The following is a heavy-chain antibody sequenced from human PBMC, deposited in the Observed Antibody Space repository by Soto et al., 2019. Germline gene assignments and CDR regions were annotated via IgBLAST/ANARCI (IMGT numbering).Heavy chain of an antibody. CDR1: GCTFTSYG. CDR2: NSAYNGNT. V-gene: IGHV1-18*01. D-gene: IGHD3-9*01. CDR3: ARDLRYFDWFNWFDP. Sequence: ASVKVSCEASGCTFTSYGMCWVREAVGLGLEWLGWNSAYNGNTNYAQKLQGRITMTTDTSTSTAYMELRSLRSDDTAAYYCARDLRYFDWFNWFDPWGRGTLVTVSS. J-gene: IGHJ5*02.